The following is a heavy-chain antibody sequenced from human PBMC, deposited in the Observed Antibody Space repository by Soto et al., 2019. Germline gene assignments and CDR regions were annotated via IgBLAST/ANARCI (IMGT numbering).Heavy chain of an antibody. CDR3: ARGVLRPGDYYYGMDV. CDR1: GFNSISYD. V-gene: IGHV3-13*01. D-gene: IGHD2-8*02. J-gene: IGHJ6*02. Sequence: GGSLRLSCAASGFNSISYDIHWVRQATGKGLEWVSGIGTAGDTYYPGAVEGRFIMSRENAENSVYLEMNSLRPGDTAVYYCARGVLRPGDYYYGMDVWGQGXTVTVYS. CDR2: IGTAGDT.